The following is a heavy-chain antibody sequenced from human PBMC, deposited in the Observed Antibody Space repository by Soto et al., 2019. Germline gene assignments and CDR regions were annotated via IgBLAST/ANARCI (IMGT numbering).Heavy chain of an antibody. V-gene: IGHV4-31*02. CDR2: IYYSGST. CDR3: ARDSGVNYYGSGSYYSGSGGMDV. D-gene: IGHD3-10*01. J-gene: IGHJ6*02. Sequence: LSLTCTVSGGSISSGGYYWSWIRQHPGKGLEWIGYIYYSGSTYYNPSLKSRVTISVDTSKNQFSLKLSSVTAADTAVYYCARDSGVNYYGSGSYYSGSGGMDVWGQGTTVTVSS. CDR1: GGSISSGGYY.